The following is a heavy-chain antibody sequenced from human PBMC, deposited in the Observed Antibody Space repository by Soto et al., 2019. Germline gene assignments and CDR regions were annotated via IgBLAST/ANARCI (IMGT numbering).Heavy chain of an antibody. Sequence: PGGSLRLSCAASGFTFSSYAMSWVRQAPGKGLEWVSAISGSGGSTYYADSVKGRFTISRDNSKNTLYLQMNSLRAEDTAVYYCARDDTYYDILTGYSDGMDVWGQGTTVTVSS. CDR1: GFTFSSYA. V-gene: IGHV3-23*01. D-gene: IGHD3-9*01. CDR2: ISGSGGST. CDR3: ARDDTYYDILTGYSDGMDV. J-gene: IGHJ6*02.